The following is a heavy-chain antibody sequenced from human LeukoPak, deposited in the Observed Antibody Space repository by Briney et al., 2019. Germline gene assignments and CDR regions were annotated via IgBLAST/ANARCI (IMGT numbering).Heavy chain of an antibody. CDR3: TTDYVWGSYEVY. D-gene: IGHD3-16*01. J-gene: IGHJ4*02. Sequence: GGSLRLSCAASGFTFSDAWMSWVRQLPGKGLEWVGRIKSKTDGGTRDYAAPVKGRFTISRHDSKNTLYLQMNSLKTEDTGIYYCTTDYVWGSYEVYWGQGTLVTVSS. V-gene: IGHV3-15*01. CDR2: IKSKTDGGTR. CDR1: GFTFSDAW.